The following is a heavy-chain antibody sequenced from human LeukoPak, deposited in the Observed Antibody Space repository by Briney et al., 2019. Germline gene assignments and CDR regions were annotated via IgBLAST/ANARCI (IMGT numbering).Heavy chain of an antibody. CDR1: GFTFSSYA. D-gene: IGHD4-17*01. J-gene: IGHJ4*02. CDR2: ISSNGDST. Sequence: PGGSLRLSCAASGFTFSSYAMHWVRQAPGKGLEYVSSISSNGDSTYYANSVEGRFTIPRDNSENTLYLQMGSLRAEDMAVYYCARDGLRGFLTVTTSRILDYWGQGTLVTVSS. CDR3: ARDGLRGFLTVTTSRILDY. V-gene: IGHV3-64*01.